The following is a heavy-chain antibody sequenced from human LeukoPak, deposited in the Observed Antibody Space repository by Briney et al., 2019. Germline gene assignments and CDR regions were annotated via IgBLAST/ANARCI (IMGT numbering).Heavy chain of an antibody. D-gene: IGHD4-17*01. J-gene: IGHJ6*03. CDR2: IRSKANRYAT. CDR3: TSPSDHDYGDYLFGYMDV. Sequence: GGSLRLSCAASGFTFSGSAMHWVRQASGKGLEWVGRIRSKANRYATAYAASGKGRFTIFRDDSKNTEYLQMNSLKTEDTAVYYCTSPSDHDYGDYLFGYMDVWGKGTTVTVSS. CDR1: GFTFSGSA. V-gene: IGHV3-73*01.